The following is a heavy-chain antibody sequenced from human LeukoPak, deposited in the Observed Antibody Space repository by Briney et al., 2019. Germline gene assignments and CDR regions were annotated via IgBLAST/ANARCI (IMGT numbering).Heavy chain of an antibody. J-gene: IGHJ5*02. V-gene: IGHV4-39*07. CDR1: GGSISSSSYY. D-gene: IGHD4-17*01. CDR2: IYYSGST. CDR3: ARDPGDYGDYYNWFDP. Sequence: SETLSLTCTVSGGSISSSSYYWGWIRQPPGKGLEWIGSIYYSGSTYYNPSLKSRVTISVDTSKNQFSLKLSSVTAADTAVYYCARDPGDYGDYYNWFDPWGQGTLVTVSS.